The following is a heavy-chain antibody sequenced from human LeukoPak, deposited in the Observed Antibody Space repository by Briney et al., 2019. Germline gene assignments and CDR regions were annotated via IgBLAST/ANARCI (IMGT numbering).Heavy chain of an antibody. D-gene: IGHD3-16*01. CDR2: INWNGGSS. J-gene: IGHJ6*03. Sequence: PGGSLRLSCAASGFTFDDYGMSWVRQAPGKGLEWVSGINWNGGSSGYADSVKGRFTISKDNAKNSLYLQMNSLRAEDTALYYCARVLGGYYYYYMDVWGKGTTVTVSS. CDR1: GFTFDDYG. V-gene: IGHV3-20*04. CDR3: ARVLGGYYYYYMDV.